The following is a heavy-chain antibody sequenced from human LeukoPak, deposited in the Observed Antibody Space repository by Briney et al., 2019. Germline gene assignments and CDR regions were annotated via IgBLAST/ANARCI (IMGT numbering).Heavy chain of an antibody. Sequence: GGSLRLSCAISGFISTNGMNWVRQSPGKGLEWLATIAGGDESTYYADSVKGRFAISRDNSKNTVFLHMNSLRVEDTAVYYCARGVYWSLDYWGQGTPVTVSS. J-gene: IGHJ4*02. V-gene: IGHV3-23*01. D-gene: IGHD1-1*01. CDR2: IAGGDEST. CDR1: GFISTNG. CDR3: ARGVYWSLDY.